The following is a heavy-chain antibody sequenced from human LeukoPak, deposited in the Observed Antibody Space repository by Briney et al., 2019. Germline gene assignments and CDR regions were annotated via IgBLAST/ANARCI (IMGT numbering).Heavy chain of an antibody. CDR2: IYTSGST. J-gene: IGHJ5*02. Sequence: SETLSLTCTVSGGSISSYYWSWIRQPAGKGLEWIGRIYTSGSTNYNPSLKSRVTMSVDTSKNQFSLKLSSVTAADTAVYYCAREKVPAALFFANWFDPWGQGTLVTVSS. D-gene: IGHD2-2*01. CDR1: GGSISSYY. V-gene: IGHV4-4*07. CDR3: AREKVPAALFFANWFDP.